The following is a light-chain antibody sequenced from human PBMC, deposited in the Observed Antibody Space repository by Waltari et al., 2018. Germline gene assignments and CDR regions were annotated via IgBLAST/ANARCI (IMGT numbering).Light chain of an antibody. CDR1: QSLSRN. J-gene: IGKJ4*01. V-gene: IGKV3-15*01. CDR3: QQYSDWPPLT. Sequence: EILMTQSPGTLSVSPGETATLSCRASQSLSRNLARYQLKPGQAPRLLIYAASTGATGIPARFSGSGSGTEFTLTISSLQSEDFAVYYCQQYSDWPPLTFGGGTKVEIK. CDR2: AAS.